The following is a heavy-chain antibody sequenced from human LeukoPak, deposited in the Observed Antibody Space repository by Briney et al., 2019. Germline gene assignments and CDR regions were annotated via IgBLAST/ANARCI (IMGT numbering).Heavy chain of an antibody. CDR2: ISSSSSYI. Sequence: GGSLRLSCAASGFTFSSYSMNWVRQAPGRGLEWVSSISSSSSYIYYADSVKGRFTISRDNAKNSLYLQMNSLRAEDTAVYYCAKNADYGDNPTWGQGTLVTVSS. V-gene: IGHV3-21*01. D-gene: IGHD4-23*01. J-gene: IGHJ5*02. CDR1: GFTFSSYS. CDR3: AKNADYGDNPT.